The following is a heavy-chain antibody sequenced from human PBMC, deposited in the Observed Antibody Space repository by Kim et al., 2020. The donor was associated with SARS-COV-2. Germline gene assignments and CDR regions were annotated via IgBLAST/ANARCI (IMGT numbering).Heavy chain of an antibody. CDR2: ISYDGSNK. CDR3: AKSPGVRGVKTFDY. J-gene: IGHJ4*02. CDR1: GFTFSSYG. D-gene: IGHD3-10*01. Sequence: GGSLRLSCAASGFTFSSYGMHWVRQAPGKGLEWVAVISYDGSNKYYADSVKGRFTISRDNSKNTLYLQMNSLRAEDTAVYYCAKSPGVRGVKTFDYWGQGTLVTVSS. V-gene: IGHV3-30*18.